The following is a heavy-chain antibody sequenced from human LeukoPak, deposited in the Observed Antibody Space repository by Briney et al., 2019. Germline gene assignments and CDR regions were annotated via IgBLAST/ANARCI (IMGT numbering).Heavy chain of an antibody. CDR1: GGSISSSSYY. D-gene: IGHD5-24*01. CDR3: ARVLRLEMATILPYFDY. CDR2: IYYSGST. J-gene: IGHJ4*02. V-gene: IGHV4-39*07. Sequence: QSSETLSLTCTVSGGSISSSSYYWGWIRQPPGKGLEWIGSIYYSGSTYYNPSLKSRVTISVDTSKNQFSLKLSSVTAADTAVYYCARVLRLEMATILPYFDYWGQGTLVTVSS.